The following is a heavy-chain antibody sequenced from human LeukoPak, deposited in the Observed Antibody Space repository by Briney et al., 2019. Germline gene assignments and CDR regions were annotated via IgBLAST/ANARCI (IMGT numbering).Heavy chain of an antibody. Sequence: SETLSLTCAVYGGSFSGYYWSWIRQPPGKGLEWIGEINHSGSTNYNPSLKSRVTISVDTSKNQFSLKLSSVTAADTAVYYCARVGSYWANYYYGMDVWGQGTAVTVSS. CDR3: ARVGSYWANYYYGMDV. J-gene: IGHJ6*02. V-gene: IGHV4-34*01. CDR1: GGSFSGYY. CDR2: INHSGST. D-gene: IGHD1-26*01.